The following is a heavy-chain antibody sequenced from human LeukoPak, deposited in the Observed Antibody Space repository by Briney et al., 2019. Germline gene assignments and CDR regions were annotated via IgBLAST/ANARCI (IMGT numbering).Heavy chain of an antibody. D-gene: IGHD3-10*01. CDR3: ARGGPNYYGSGSYYTPYWYFDL. CDR1: RYTFTVYY. V-gene: IGHV1-2*02. CDR2: INPNSGGT. J-gene: IGHJ2*01. Sequence: RASVKVSCKASRYTFTVYYMHWVRQAPGQGLEWMGWINPNSGGTNYAQKFQGRVTMTRDMSTSTVYMELSSLRSEDTAVYYCARGGPNYYGSGSYYTPYWYFDLWGRGTLVTVSS.